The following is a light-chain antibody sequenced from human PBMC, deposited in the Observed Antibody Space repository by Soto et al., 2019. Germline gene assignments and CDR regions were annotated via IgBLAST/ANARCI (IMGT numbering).Light chain of an antibody. V-gene: IGLV2-14*01. J-gene: IGLJ2*01. CDR1: STDVGGYNY. Sequence: QSVLTQPASVSGSPGQSITISCAGTSTDVGGYNYVSWYQHHPGKAPKLLIYEVINRPSGISNRFSGSKSDNTASLTISGLQADDEADYYCSSYRSNDTLVFGGGTKLTVL. CDR2: EVI. CDR3: SSYRSNDTLV.